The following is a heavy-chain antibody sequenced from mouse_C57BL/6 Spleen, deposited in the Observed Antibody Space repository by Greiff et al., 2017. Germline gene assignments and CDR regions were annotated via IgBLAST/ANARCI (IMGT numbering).Heavy chain of an antibody. D-gene: IGHD2-3*01. CDR1: GYTFTSYW. CDR3: ARIYDGYYDYAMDY. Sequence: QVQLKQPGAELVKPGASVKMSCKASGYTFTSYWITWVKQRPGQGLEWIGDIYPGSGSTNYNEKFKSKATLTVDTSSSTAYMQLSSLTSEDSAVYYGARIYDGYYDYAMDYWGQGTSVTVSS. V-gene: IGHV1-55*01. J-gene: IGHJ4*01. CDR2: IYPGSGST.